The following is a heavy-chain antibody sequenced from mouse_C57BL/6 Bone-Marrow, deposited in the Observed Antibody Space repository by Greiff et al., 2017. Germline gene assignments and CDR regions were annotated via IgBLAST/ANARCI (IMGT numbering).Heavy chain of an antibody. CDR1: GFNIKDYY. J-gene: IGHJ1*03. Sequence: EVMLVESGAELVKPGASVTLSCTASGFNIKDYYMHWVKQRTEQGLEWIGRIDPEDGETKYAPKFQGKATITADTSSNPAYLQLSSLTSEDTAVYYCARSRWLRRGYFDVWGTGTTVTVSS. D-gene: IGHD2-2*01. CDR2: IDPEDGET. CDR3: ARSRWLRRGYFDV. V-gene: IGHV14-2*01.